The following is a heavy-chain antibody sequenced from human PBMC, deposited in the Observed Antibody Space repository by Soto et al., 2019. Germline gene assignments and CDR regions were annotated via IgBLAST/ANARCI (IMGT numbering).Heavy chain of an antibody. D-gene: IGHD3-10*01. J-gene: IGHJ5*02. CDR1: GFTFSSYA. CDR3: AKDAFGVTMVRGVRNWFDP. Sequence: PGGSLRLSCAASGFTFSSYAMSWVRQAPGKGLEWVSAISGSGGSTYYADSVKGRFTISRDNSKNTLYLQMNSLRAEDTAVYYCAKDAFGVTMVRGVRNWFDPWGQGTLVTVSS. V-gene: IGHV3-23*01. CDR2: ISGSGGST.